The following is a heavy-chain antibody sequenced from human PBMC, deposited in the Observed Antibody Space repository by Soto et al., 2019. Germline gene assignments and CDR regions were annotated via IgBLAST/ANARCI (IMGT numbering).Heavy chain of an antibody. CDR2: IYPGDSDT. V-gene: IGHV5-51*01. D-gene: IGHD5-18*01. CDR1: GYSFTSYW. CDR3: ARLTVDTAMVSYYYYYYGMDV. J-gene: IGHJ6*02. Sequence: PGESLKISCKGSGYSFTSYWIGWVRQMPGKGLEWMGIIYPGDSDTRYSPSFQGQVTISADESISTAYLQWSSLKASDTAMYYCARLTVDTAMVSYYYYYYGMDVWGQGTTVTVSS.